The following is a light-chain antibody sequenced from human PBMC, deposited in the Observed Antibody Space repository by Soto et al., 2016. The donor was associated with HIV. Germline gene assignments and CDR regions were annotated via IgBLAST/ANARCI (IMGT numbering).Light chain of an antibody. V-gene: IGLV3-1*01. J-gene: IGLJ2*01. Sequence: SYELTQPPSVSVSPGQTVSITCSGDKLGDRYPCWYQQKPGQSPVLVIYQGTKRPSGVPERFSGSNSGNTATLTISGTQAMDEADYYCQAWDTSTAVVFGGGPKLTVL. CDR3: QAWDTSTAVV. CDR2: QGT. CDR1: KLGDRY.